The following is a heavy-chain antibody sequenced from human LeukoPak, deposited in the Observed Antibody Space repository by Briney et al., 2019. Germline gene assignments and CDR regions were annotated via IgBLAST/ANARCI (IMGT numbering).Heavy chain of an antibody. D-gene: IGHD2-2*01. CDR2: INPNSGGT. CDR3: AMAPRGRMLYQLPTGYAFDI. V-gene: IGHV1-2*02. CDR1: GYTFTGYY. J-gene: IGHJ3*02. Sequence: ASVKVSCKASGYTFTGYYMHWVRQAPGQGLEWMGWINPNSGGTNYAQKFQGRVTMTRDTSISTAYMELSRLRSDDTAVYYCAMAPRGRMLYQLPTGYAFDIWGQGTMVTVSS.